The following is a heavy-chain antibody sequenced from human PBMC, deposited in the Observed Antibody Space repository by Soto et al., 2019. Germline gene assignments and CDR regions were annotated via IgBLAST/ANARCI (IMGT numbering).Heavy chain of an antibody. CDR2: ISDDGSNK. CDR1: GFTFRTYG. Sequence: GGSLRLSCAASGFTFRTYGMHWVRQAPGEGLEWVAVISDDGSNKYYADSVKGRFTISRDNSKNTLYLQVNSLRVEDTSVYYCAKGEPTGFSHHYYYHYGMDVWGQGTTVTAYS. D-gene: IGHD1-1*01. CDR3: AKGEPTGFSHHYYYHYGMDV. J-gene: IGHJ6*02. V-gene: IGHV3-30*18.